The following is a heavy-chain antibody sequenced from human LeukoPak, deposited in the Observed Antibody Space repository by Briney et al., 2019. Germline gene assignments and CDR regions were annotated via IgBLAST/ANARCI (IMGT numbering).Heavy chain of an antibody. V-gene: IGHV5-51*01. J-gene: IGHJ4*02. D-gene: IGHD5-18*01. Sequence: RGEPLQISCKGSGYSFSNYWTGWLRQIPGKGLAWMGIIYPGDADTSSSPSFQGQVSISADKSISTVYLQCSSLKALDTAMYYCARHGAAMVPFDYWGQGTLVTVSS. CDR1: GYSFSNYW. CDR2: IYPGDADT. CDR3: ARHGAAMVPFDY.